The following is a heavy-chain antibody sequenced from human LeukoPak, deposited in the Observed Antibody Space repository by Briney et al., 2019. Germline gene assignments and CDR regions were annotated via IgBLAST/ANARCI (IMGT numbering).Heavy chain of an antibody. CDR1: CGAISRYY. CDR3: ARRPRRVSGYYDY. CDR2: IYTSGST. D-gene: IGHD3-22*01. Sequence: SEALSLTCTVSCGAISRYYGSWIRQPPGKGLGWIGYIYTSGSTTYNPSLKSRVTISVDTSTNHFSLRLSSVTAADTAVYYCARRPRRVSGYYDYWGQGTLVTVSS. V-gene: IGHV4-4*09. J-gene: IGHJ4*02.